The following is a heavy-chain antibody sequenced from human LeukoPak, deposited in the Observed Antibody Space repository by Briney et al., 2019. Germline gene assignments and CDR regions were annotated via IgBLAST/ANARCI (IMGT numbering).Heavy chain of an antibody. CDR1: GFTVNNNF. CDR2: IYSGGTT. J-gene: IGHJ4*02. V-gene: IGHV3-53*01. Sequence: GGSLRLSCAASGFTVNNNFMSWVRQAPGKGLEWVSVIYSGGTTNYADSVKGRFTNSRDNSKNTLYLQMDSLRAEDTAVYYCVRDDRMAAAGTFGYWGQGTLVTVSS. CDR3: VRDDRMAAAGTFGY. D-gene: IGHD6-13*01.